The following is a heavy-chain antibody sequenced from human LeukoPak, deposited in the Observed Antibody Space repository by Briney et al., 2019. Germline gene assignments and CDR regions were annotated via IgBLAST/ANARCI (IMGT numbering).Heavy chain of an antibody. Sequence: SVKVSCKASGGTFTSYAISWVRQAPGQGLEWMGRIIPIFGTANYAQKFQGRVTITTDESTSTAYMELSSLRSEDTAVYYCASTMDELEPYFDYWGQGTLVTVSS. V-gene: IGHV1-69*05. D-gene: IGHD3-10*01. CDR1: GGTFTSYA. CDR2: IIPIFGTA. J-gene: IGHJ4*02. CDR3: ASTMDELEPYFDY.